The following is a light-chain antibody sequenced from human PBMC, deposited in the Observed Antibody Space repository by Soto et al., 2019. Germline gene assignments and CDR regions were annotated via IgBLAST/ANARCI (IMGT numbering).Light chain of an antibody. CDR2: KVY. V-gene: IGKV2-30*01. CDR3: MQGTHWPTT. CDR1: DSVVYSDGNTY. J-gene: IGKJ5*01. Sequence: EVVMPQSPLPLRVSLGQPAAIPCKSSDSVVYSDGNTYLNWFQQRPGQSPRRLIYKVYNRDSGVTDRFSGSGSGTDFALKISRVEAEDVGVYYCMQGTHWPTTVGQGTRLEIK.